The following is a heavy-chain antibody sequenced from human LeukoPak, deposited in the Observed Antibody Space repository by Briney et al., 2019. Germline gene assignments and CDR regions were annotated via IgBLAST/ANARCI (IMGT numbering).Heavy chain of an antibody. CDR2: IIPIFGTA. V-gene: IGHV1-69*05. CDR3: AREEVGANGRDAFDI. D-gene: IGHD1-26*01. J-gene: IGHJ3*02. Sequence: SVKVSCKASGGTFSSYAISWVRQAPGQGLEWMGGIIPIFGTANYAQKFQGRVTMTRDTSTSTVYMELSSLRSEDTAVYYCAREEVGANGRDAFDIWGQGTMVTVSS. CDR1: GGTFSSYA.